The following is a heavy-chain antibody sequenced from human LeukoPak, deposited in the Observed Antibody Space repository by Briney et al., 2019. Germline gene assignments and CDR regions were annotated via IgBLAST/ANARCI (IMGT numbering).Heavy chain of an antibody. D-gene: IGHD3-22*01. CDR3: AHSIPSIVVVTTGFDY. Sequence: SGPTLVNPTPTLALTCTFSGISLSSSGVGVGWIRQPPGNALEWLATIYWNDDKRYSPSLKSRLTSTKDTSKNQVVLTMTNMDPVDTATYYCAHSIPSIVVVTTGFDYWGQGTLVTVSS. J-gene: IGHJ4*02. CDR2: IYWNDDK. V-gene: IGHV2-5*01. CDR1: GISLSSSGVG.